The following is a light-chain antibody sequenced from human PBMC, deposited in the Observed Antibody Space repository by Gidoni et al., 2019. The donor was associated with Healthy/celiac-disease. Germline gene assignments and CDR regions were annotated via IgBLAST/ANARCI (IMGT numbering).Light chain of an antibody. J-gene: IGKJ3*01. V-gene: IGKV3-11*01. CDR1: QSVSSY. CDR2: DAS. Sequence: EIVLTQSLATLSLSPGERATLSCRASQSVSSYLAWYQQKPGQAPRLLIYDASNRATGIPARFSGSGSGTDFTLTISSLEPEDFAVYYCQQRSNWPGVTFXPXTKVDIK. CDR3: QQRSNWPGVT.